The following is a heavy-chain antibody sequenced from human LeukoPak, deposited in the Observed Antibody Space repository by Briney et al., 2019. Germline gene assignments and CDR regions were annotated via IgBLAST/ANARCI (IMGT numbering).Heavy chain of an antibody. CDR2: IYGDGTT. CDR3: ARGSPVASGRYSIYSS. J-gene: IGHJ5*02. V-gene: IGHV3-53*01. CDR1: GFTVRNYC. Sequence: GGSLRLSCAASGFTVRNYCMSWVRQAPGKGLEWVAVIYGDGTTYYADSVKGRFTISSDTPKNTLSLQMDSLRAADTAMYYCARGSPVASGRYSIYSSWGQGTLVTVSP. D-gene: IGHD3-10*01.